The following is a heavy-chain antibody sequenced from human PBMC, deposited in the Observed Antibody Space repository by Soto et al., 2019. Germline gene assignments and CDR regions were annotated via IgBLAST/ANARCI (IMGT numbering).Heavy chain of an antibody. CDR3: AKVHLYSNYGFDY. J-gene: IGHJ4*02. Sequence: GGSLRLSCAGSGFIFENFGMSWVRQAPGKGLEWVAVISYDGSNKYYADSVKGRFTISRDNSKNTLYLQMNSLRAEDTAVYYCAKVHLYSNYGFDYWGQGTLVTVSS. V-gene: IGHV3-30*18. CDR2: ISYDGSNK. CDR1: GFIFENFG. D-gene: IGHD4-4*01.